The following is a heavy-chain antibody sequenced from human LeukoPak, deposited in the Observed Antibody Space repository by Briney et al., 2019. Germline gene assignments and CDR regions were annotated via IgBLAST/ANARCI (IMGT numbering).Heavy chain of an antibody. D-gene: IGHD1-26*01. Sequence: SQTLSLTCTVSGGSISSGGYYWSWIRQPPGKGLEWIGYIYHSGSTYYNPSLKSRVTISVDRSKNQFSLKLSSVTAADTAVYYCASGGSYYSHWYFDLWGRGTLVTVSS. CDR1: GGSISSGGYY. V-gene: IGHV4-30-2*01. J-gene: IGHJ2*01. CDR3: ASGGSYYSHWYFDL. CDR2: IYHSGST.